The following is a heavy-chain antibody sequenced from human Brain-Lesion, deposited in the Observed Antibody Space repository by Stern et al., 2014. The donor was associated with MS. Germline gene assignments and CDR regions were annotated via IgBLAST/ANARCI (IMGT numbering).Heavy chain of an antibody. CDR3: ARFPASRPHVFDS. J-gene: IGHJ4*02. Sequence: QVQLVESGPGLVKPSGTLSLTCAVSGGSISSSNWWSWVRQSPGTGLEWVGGSDHSGSTIYNPSLKRRVTVSVDKSKNRFSLNLRSVPAADTALYFCARFPASRPHVFDSWGQGTLVTVSS. CDR2: SDHSGST. D-gene: IGHD6-13*01. CDR1: GGSISSSNW. V-gene: IGHV4-4*02.